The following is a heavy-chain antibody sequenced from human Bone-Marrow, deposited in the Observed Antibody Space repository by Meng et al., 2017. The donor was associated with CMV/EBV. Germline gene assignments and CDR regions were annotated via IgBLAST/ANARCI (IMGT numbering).Heavy chain of an antibody. CDR1: GGSFSGYY. CDR3: AIGYDFWSGYSATALGY. Sequence: SETLSITCAVHGGSFSGYYWSWIRQPPGKGLEWIGEINHSGSTNYNPSLKSRVTISIDTSTNQFTLKLTSVTAADTAGYYCAIGYDFWSGYSATALGYWGQGALVTVSS. V-gene: IGHV4-34*01. J-gene: IGHJ4*02. D-gene: IGHD3-3*01. CDR2: INHSGST.